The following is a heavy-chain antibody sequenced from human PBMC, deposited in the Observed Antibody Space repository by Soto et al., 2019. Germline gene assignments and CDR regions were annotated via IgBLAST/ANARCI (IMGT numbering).Heavy chain of an antibody. D-gene: IGHD2-15*01. V-gene: IGHV3-11*06. Sequence: GGSLRLSCAGSGFTFGDSYISWIRQAPGKGLEWLSYISPGSRYPAYADSVKGRFTISRDNAKRSLYLQMMSLTAEDTAIYYCVRGGGGGLFDPWGQGTMVTVSS. CDR1: GFTFGDSY. J-gene: IGHJ5*02. CDR2: ISPGSRYP. CDR3: VRGGGGGLFDP.